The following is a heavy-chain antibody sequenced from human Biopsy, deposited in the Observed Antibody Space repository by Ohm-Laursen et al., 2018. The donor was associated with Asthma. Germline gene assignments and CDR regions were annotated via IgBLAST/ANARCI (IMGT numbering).Heavy chain of an antibody. V-gene: IGHV1-69*13. CDR2: IMTVFGTT. D-gene: IGHD6-19*01. CDR1: GGTFSNFA. Sequence: PSDTVSCQVPGGTFSNFAISWVRQAPGQGLEWLGGIMTVFGTTNYAQKSQGRVTITADESTSTAYMEVTSLRSEDTAIYCCARYQVGYSSGWSLLLKKIYYSGMDVWGQGTAVTVSS. CDR3: ARYQVGYSSGWSLLLKKIYYSGMDV. J-gene: IGHJ6*02.